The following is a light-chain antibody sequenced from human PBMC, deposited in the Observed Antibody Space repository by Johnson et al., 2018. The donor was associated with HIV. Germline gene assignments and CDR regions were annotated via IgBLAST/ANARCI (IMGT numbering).Light chain of an antibody. Sequence: QSVLTQPPSVSAAPGQKVTISCSGSSSNIGNNYVSWYQHLPGTAPKLLIYENTKRPSGIPDRFSGSKSGTSATLGITGLQTGDEGDYYCGTWDGSPSAGAVFGTGTKVTVL. CDR3: GTWDGSPSAGAV. CDR1: SSNIGNNY. CDR2: ENT. V-gene: IGLV1-51*02. J-gene: IGLJ1*01.